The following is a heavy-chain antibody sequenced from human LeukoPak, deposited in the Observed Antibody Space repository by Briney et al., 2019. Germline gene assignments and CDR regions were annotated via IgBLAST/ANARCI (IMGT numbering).Heavy chain of an antibody. Sequence: SVKVSCKASGGTFSSYAISWVRQAPGQGLEWMGGIIPIFGTANYAQKFQGRVTITTDESTSTAYMELSSLRSEDTAVYYCASGYHYYYYMGVWGKGTTVTVSS. CDR3: ASGYHYYYYMGV. CDR1: GGTFSSYA. CDR2: IIPIFGTA. J-gene: IGHJ6*03. V-gene: IGHV1-69*05. D-gene: IGHD6-13*01.